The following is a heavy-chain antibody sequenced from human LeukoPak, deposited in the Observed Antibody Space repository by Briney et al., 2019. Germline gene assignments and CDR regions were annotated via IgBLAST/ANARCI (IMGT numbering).Heavy chain of an antibody. CDR2: IGSTGDGT. CDR1: GFTFSSYG. D-gene: IGHD1-14*01. V-gene: IGHV3-23*01. Sequence: GALRLSCAASGFTFSSYGMTWVRQAPGKGLEWVSAIGSTGDGTYYADSVKGRFTISRDNSKNTLYLQMNSLRAEDTAVYYCARGVEPLAANTLAYWGQGTLVTVSS. CDR3: ARGVEPLAANTLAY. J-gene: IGHJ4*02.